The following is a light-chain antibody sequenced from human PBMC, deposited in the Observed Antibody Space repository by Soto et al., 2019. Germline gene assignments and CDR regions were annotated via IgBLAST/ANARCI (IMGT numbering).Light chain of an antibody. J-gene: IGKJ1*01. Sequence: DIQMTQSPSTLSGAVVDRVTLTWRASQTISSWLAWYQQKPGKAPKLLIYKASTLKSGVPSRFSGSGSGTEFTLTISSLQPDDFATYYCQHYNSYSEAFGQGTKVHIK. CDR1: QTISSW. V-gene: IGKV1-5*03. CDR2: KAS. CDR3: QHYNSYSEA.